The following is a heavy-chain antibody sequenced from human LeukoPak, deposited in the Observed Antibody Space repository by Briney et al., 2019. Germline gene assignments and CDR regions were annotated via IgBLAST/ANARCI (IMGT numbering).Heavy chain of an antibody. CDR1: GFTFSSYA. Sequence: GGSLRLSCAASGFTFSSYAMHWVRQAPGKGLEWVAVIWYDGSNKYYADSVKGRFTISRDNSKNTLYLQMNSLRAEDTAVYYCARGGGYYYYGMDVWGQGTTVTVSS. CDR2: IWYDGSNK. J-gene: IGHJ6*02. CDR3: ARGGGYYYYGMDV. D-gene: IGHD2-15*01. V-gene: IGHV3-33*08.